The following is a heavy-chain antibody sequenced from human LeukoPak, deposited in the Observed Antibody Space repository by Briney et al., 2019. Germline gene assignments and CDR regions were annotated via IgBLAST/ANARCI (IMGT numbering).Heavy chain of an antibody. CDR1: GGSISSYY. CDR2: IYYSGST. D-gene: IGHD3-22*01. CDR3: ARDRYYDSSGYPLYYFDY. V-gene: IGHV4-59*12. Sequence: PSETLSLTCTVSGGSISSYYWSWIRQPPGKGLEWIGYIYYSGSTNYNPSLKSRVTISVDTSKNQFSLKLSSVTAADTAVYYCARDRYYDSSGYPLYYFDYWGQGTLVTVSS. J-gene: IGHJ4*02.